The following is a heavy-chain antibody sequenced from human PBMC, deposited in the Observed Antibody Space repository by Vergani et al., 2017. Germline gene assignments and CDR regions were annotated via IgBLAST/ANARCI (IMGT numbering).Heavy chain of an antibody. CDR3: ASSVVVVPAAISWFDP. CDR2: IIPIFGTA. Sequence: QVQLVQSGAEVKKPGSSVKVSCKSSGGTFSNHVLAWVRQAPGQGLEWMGGIIPIFGTANYAQKFQGRVTITADESTSTAYMELSSLRSEDTAVYYCASSVVVVPAAISWFDPWGQGTLVTVSS. D-gene: IGHD2-2*02. V-gene: IGHV1-69*01. CDR1: GGTFSNHV. J-gene: IGHJ5*02.